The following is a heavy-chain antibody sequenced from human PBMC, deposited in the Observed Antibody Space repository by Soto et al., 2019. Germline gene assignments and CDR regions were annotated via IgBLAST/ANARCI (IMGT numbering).Heavy chain of an antibody. CDR2: IDPKSGAT. J-gene: IGHJ4*02. CDR1: GYTFTGYY. D-gene: IGHD2-21*01. V-gene: IGHV1-2*02. Sequence: QVQVVQSGAEVKKPGASVKVSCRSSGYTFTGYYVNWVRQAPGQGLEWMGWIDPKSGATKYAQKFEGRVTMTRATSISTAYLELSSLTTDDTAMYYCARDTVGFCGDVTCFYFDYWGPGTLVTVYS. CDR3: ARDTVGFCGDVTCFYFDY.